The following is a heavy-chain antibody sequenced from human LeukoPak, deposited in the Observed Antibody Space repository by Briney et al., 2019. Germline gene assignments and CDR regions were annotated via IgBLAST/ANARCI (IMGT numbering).Heavy chain of an antibody. D-gene: IGHD5-24*01. CDR2: ISYDGSNE. CDR1: GFTFSSYA. CDR3: ARDGYKPSRNDY. J-gene: IGHJ4*02. Sequence: GGSLRLSCAASGFTFSSYAMHWVRQAPGKGLEWVAAISYDGSNEYYADSVKGRFTISRDNSKNTLYLQMNSLRAEDTAVYYCARDGYKPSRNDYWGQGTLVTVSS. V-gene: IGHV3-30-3*01.